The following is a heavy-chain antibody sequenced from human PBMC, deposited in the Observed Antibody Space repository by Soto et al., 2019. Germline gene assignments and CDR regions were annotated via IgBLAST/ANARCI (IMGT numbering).Heavy chain of an antibody. Sequence: ASVKVSCKASGYTFTSYYMHWVRQAPGQGLEWMGIINPSGGSTSYAQKFQGRVTMTRDTSTSTVYMELSSLRSEDTAVYYCARSFYYDSSGYYQYYFDYGGQGTLVTVSS. D-gene: IGHD3-22*01. CDR3: ARSFYYDSSGYYQYYFDY. V-gene: IGHV1-46*03. J-gene: IGHJ4*02. CDR1: GYTFTSYY. CDR2: INPSGGST.